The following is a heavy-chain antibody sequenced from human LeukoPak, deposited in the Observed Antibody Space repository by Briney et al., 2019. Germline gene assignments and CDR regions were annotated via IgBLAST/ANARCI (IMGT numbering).Heavy chain of an antibody. Sequence: PAETLSLTCTVSGDSISTHYWSWIRQPAGKGLEWIGRLYTSGITNYNPSLKSRVAMSIDTSKNQFSLKLSSVTAADTAVYYCARGYSSSSYKDDYWGQGTLVTVSS. D-gene: IGHD6-13*01. CDR1: GDSISTHY. V-gene: IGHV4-4*07. CDR3: ARGYSSSSYKDDY. J-gene: IGHJ4*02. CDR2: LYTSGIT.